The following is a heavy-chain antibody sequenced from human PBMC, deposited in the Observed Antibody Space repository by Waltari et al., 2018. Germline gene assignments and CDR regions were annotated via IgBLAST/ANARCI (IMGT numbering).Heavy chain of an antibody. CDR1: GYTFTSYA. V-gene: IGHV1-3*01. Sequence: QVQLVQSGAEVKKPGASVKVSCKASGYTFTSYAMHWVRQASGQRLEWMGWINAGNGNTKYSQKFQGRVTITRDTSASTAYMDLSSLRSEDTAVYYCARDPCTNGVCPDYYYYGMDVWGQGTTVTVSS. CDR3: ARDPCTNGVCPDYYYYGMDV. J-gene: IGHJ6*02. CDR2: INAGNGNT. D-gene: IGHD2-8*01.